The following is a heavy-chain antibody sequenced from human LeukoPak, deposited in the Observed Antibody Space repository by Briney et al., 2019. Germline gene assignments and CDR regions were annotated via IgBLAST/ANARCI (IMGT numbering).Heavy chain of an antibody. J-gene: IGHJ4*02. CDR3: ARTPSGWGPYYFDY. CDR1: GGSFSGYY. V-gene: IGHV4-34*01. CDR2: INHSGST. Sequence: SETLSLTCAVYGGSFSGYYWSWIRQPPGQGLEWIGEINHSGSTNYNPSPKSRVTISVDTCKNQFSLKLSSVTAADTAVYYCARTPSGWGPYYFDYWGQGTLVTVSS. D-gene: IGHD6-19*01.